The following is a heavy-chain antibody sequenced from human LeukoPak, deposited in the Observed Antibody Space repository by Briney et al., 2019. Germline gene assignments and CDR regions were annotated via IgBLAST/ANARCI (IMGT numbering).Heavy chain of an antibody. V-gene: IGHV4-59*01. J-gene: IGHJ4*02. CDR1: GGSISSYY. D-gene: IGHD6-13*01. CDR2: IYYSGST. Sequence: SETLSLTCTVSGGSISSYYWSWIRQPPGKGLEWIGYIYYSGSTNYNPSLKSRVTISVDTSKNQFSLKLSSVTAADTAVYYCARRDSRVTYYFDYWGQGTLVTVSS. CDR3: ARRDSRVTYYFDY.